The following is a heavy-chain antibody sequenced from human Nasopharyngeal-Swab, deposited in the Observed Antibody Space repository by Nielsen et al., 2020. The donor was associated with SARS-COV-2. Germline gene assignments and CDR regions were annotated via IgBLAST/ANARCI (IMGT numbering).Heavy chain of an antibody. Sequence: VRQMPGKGLEWVASVKQDGSEKYSVDSVRGRFTISRDNTKNSVYLQMNNLRAEDTAVYYCARNPGAFFDYWGQGTLVTVSS. J-gene: IGHJ4*02. CDR2: VKQDGSEK. V-gene: IGHV3-7*02. CDR3: ARNPGAFFDY. D-gene: IGHD1-26*01.